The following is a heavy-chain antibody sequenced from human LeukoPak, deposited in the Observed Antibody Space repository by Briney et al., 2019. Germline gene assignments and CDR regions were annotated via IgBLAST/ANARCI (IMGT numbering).Heavy chain of an antibody. D-gene: IGHD3-10*01. CDR2: ISGGGST. CDR1: GFTFNNYA. J-gene: IGHJ4*02. V-gene: IGHV3-23*01. CDR3: AKGFIGVLLWFGELSSPSRGFAY. Sequence: GSLRLSCAASGFTFNNYAMTWVRQAPGKGLEWVSAISGGGSTYYADSVKGRFTISRDNSKNTLYLQMNSLRAEDTAVYYCAKGFIGVLLWFGELSSPSRGFAYWGQGTLVTVSS.